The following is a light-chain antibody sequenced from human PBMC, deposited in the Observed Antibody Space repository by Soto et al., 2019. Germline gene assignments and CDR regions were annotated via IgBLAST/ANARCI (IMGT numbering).Light chain of an antibody. CDR1: QSVSSN. J-gene: IGKJ1*01. CDR3: QQYNNWRPWT. Sequence: EIVMTQSPATLSVSPGERATLSCRASQSVSSNVAWDQQKPGQAPRLLIYGASTRATGIPARFSGSGSGTEFTLTISSLQSEDFAVYYWQQYNNWRPWTFGQGTKVEIK. V-gene: IGKV3-15*01. CDR2: GAS.